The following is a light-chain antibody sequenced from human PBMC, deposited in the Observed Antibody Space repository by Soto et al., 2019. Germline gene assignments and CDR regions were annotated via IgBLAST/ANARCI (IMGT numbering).Light chain of an antibody. CDR1: NSDVGGYNY. CDR2: DVS. Sequence: QSALTQPRSVSGSPGQAVTFSCTGTNSDVGGYNYVSWYQQHPDKAPKLIIYDVSKRPSGVPDRFSGSKSGNTASLTISGLQAEDEADYFCSSFAGSYTHVFGTGTKLTVL. J-gene: IGLJ1*01. CDR3: SSFAGSYTHV. V-gene: IGLV2-11*01.